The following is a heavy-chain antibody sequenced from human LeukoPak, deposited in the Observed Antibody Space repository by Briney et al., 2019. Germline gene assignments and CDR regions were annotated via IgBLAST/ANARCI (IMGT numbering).Heavy chain of an antibody. D-gene: IGHD5-12*01. J-gene: IGHJ5*02. V-gene: IGHV4-59*01. CDR1: DDSITMYY. CDR2: IYYSGST. CDR3: ARVDQSGYDTRGWFDP. Sequence: SETLSLTCSVSDDSITMYYWSWIRQPPGKGLEWVGYIYYSGSTNYNPSLKSRVTISVDMSKNQFSLKLSSVTAADTAVYYCARVDQSGYDTRGWFDPWGQGTLVTVSS.